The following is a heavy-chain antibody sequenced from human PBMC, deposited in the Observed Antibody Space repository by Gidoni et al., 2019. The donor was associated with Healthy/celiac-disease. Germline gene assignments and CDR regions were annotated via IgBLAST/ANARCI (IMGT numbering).Heavy chain of an antibody. CDR2: IIPILGIA. J-gene: IGHJ4*02. D-gene: IGHD6-13*01. V-gene: IGHV1-69*04. CDR3: ARGYSSSWSYFDY. CDR1: GGTFSSYA. Sequence: QVQLVQSGAEGKKHGSSVKVPCKVYGGTFSSYAISWVRQAPGQGLDWMGRIIPILGIANYAQKCQGRVTITADKSTSTAYMELSSLRSEDTAVYYCARGYSSSWSYFDYWGQGTLVTVSS.